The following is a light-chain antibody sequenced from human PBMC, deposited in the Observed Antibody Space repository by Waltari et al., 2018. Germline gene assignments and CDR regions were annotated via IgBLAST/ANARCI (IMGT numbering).Light chain of an antibody. CDR1: QSVSKY. V-gene: IGKV3-20*01. CDR3: QKYESLPAT. Sequence: EIVLTQSPGSLSFSPGERATLSCRAIQSVSKYLAWYQQKPGQAPRLLIYHASSRATGIPDRFSGSGYGTDFSLTISRLEPEDFAVYYCQKYESLPATFGQGTKVEIK. J-gene: IGKJ1*01. CDR2: HAS.